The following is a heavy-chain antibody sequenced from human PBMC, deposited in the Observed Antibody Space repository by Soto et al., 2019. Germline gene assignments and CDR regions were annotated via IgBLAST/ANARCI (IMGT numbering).Heavy chain of an antibody. CDR1: GGSISSYY. CDR2: IYYSGST. Sequence: SETLSLTCTVSGGSISSYYWSWIRQPPGKGLEWIGYIYYSGSTNYNPSLKSRVTISVDTSKNQFSLKLSSVTAADTAVYYCARHGREGWLRLNYFDYWGQGTLVTVSS. V-gene: IGHV4-59*08. D-gene: IGHD5-12*01. CDR3: ARHGREGWLRLNYFDY. J-gene: IGHJ4*02.